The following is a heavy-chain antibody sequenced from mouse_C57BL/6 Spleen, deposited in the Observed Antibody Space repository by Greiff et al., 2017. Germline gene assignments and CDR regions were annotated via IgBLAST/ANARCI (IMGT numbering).Heavy chain of an antibody. V-gene: IGHV1-59*01. CDR3: ARGGITTVVANFDV. CDR2: IDPSDSYT. J-gene: IGHJ1*03. CDR1: GYTFTSYW. Sequence: QVQLQQPGAELVRPGTSVKLSCKASGYTFTSYWMHWVKQRPGQGLEWIGVIDPSDSYTNYNQKFKGKATLTVDTSSSTAYMQLSSLTSEDSAVYYCARGGITTVVANFDVWGTGTTVTVSS. D-gene: IGHD1-1*01.